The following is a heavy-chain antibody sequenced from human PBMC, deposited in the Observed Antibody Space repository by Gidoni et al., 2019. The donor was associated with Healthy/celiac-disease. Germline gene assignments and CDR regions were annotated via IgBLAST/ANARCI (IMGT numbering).Heavy chain of an antibody. J-gene: IGHJ6*02. CDR1: GGSFSGYY. CDR3: ARGVTAARGRYYYYGMDV. CDR2: INHSGST. Sequence: QVQLQQWGAGLLKPSETLSLTCAVYGGSFSGYYWSWIRQPPGKGLEWIGEINHSGSTNYNPSLKSRVTISVDTSKNQFSLKLSSVTAADTAVYYCARGVTAARGRYYYYGMDVWGQGTTVTVSS. V-gene: IGHV4-34*01. D-gene: IGHD6-6*01.